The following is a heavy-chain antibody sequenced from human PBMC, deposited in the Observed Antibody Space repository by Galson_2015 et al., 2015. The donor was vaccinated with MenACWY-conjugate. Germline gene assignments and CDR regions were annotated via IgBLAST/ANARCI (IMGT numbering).Heavy chain of an antibody. CDR2: IRDTGSL. CDR3: ARLPTWGSSFGYFDY. Sequence: ETLSLTCTVSGASISSHHWSWFRQPPGKGLEWIAYIRDTGSLKDNPSLKSRVTMSADKSNNQFSLRLISVTAADTAVYYCARLPTWGSSFGYFDYWGLGILVAVSS. V-gene: IGHV4-59*08. D-gene: IGHD7-27*01. J-gene: IGHJ4*02. CDR1: GASISSHH.